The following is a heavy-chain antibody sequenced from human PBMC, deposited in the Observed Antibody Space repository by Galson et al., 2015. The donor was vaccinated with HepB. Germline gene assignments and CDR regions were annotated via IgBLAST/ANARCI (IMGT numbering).Heavy chain of an antibody. Sequence: SLRLSCAASGLTFSSYAMSWVRQAPGKGPEWVSVISISGGRTHYADSVKGRFTISGDNSKNTLYVQMNSLKAEDTAVYYCARNALGVLSTTWFDPWGQGTLVTVSS. CDR2: ISISGGRT. D-gene: IGHD2-2*01. CDR3: ARNALGVLSTTWFDP. V-gene: IGHV3-23*01. J-gene: IGHJ5*02. CDR1: GLTFSSYA.